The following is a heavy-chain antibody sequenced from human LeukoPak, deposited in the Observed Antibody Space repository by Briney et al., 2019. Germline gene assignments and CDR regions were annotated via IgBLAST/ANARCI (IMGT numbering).Heavy chain of an antibody. CDR3: ARGVVGGTTVGP. CDR1: GDTFSTYD. J-gene: IGHJ5*02. Sequence: GASVKVSCKASGDTFSTYDVNWVRQATGQGREWMGWVNPKSGHTAYAQKFQGRVTMTSDTSTAFLGLSSLRFEDTAVYFCARGVVGGTTVGPWGQGTLVTVSS. D-gene: IGHD1-7*01. V-gene: IGHV1-8*01. CDR2: VNPKSGHT.